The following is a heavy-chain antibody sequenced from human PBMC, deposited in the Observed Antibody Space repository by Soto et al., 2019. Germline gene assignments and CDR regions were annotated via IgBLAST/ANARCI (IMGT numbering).Heavy chain of an antibody. CDR3: GRGPVPLNYYDSIDV. D-gene: IGHD3-3*01. J-gene: IGHJ6*02. V-gene: IGHV1-18*01. Sequence: ASVKVSCKASGYNFTKYGISWVRQAPGQGLEWMGWISAYNGYTKYKQKFQGRVTMTTDTSKSTGYMELRSLRFDDTAVYYCGRGPVPLNYYDSIDVWGQGTTVTVSS. CDR2: ISAYNGYT. CDR1: GYNFTKYG.